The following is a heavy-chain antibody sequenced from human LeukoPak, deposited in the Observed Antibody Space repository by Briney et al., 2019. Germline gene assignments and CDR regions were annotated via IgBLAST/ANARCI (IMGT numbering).Heavy chain of an antibody. CDR2: IYHSGST. D-gene: IGHD2-15*01. CDR3: ARRFRYCSGGSCYSGGDHYYYGMDV. J-gene: IGHJ6*02. CDR1: GYSLSSGYY. Sequence: SETLSLTCTVSGYSLSSGYYWGWIPPPPGKGLGWIGSIYHSGSTYYNPSLKSRVTISVDTSKNQFSLKLSSVTAADTAVYYCARRFRYCSGGSCYSGGDHYYYGMDVWGQGTTVTVSS. V-gene: IGHV4-38-2*02.